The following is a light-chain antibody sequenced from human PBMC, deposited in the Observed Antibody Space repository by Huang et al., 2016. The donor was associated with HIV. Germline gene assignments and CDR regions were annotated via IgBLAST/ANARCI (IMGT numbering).Light chain of an antibody. CDR1: QSIDSY. Sequence: DIQMTQSPSTLSASVGDRVTITCRASQSIDSYLAWYQQKPGKVPKLLIYDASSLDSGVPARFSGSGSGTEFTLTISSLQPDNFATYYCQQYHSYPGTFGQGTKVEIK. CDR3: QQYHSYPGT. J-gene: IGKJ1*01. V-gene: IGKV1-5*01. CDR2: DAS.